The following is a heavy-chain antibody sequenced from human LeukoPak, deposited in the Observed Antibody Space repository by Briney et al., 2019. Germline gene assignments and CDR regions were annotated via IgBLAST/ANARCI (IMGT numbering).Heavy chain of an antibody. CDR1: GYTFTSYG. J-gene: IGHJ4*02. D-gene: IGHD1-1*01. V-gene: IGHV1-18*04. Sequence: GASVKLSCKASGYTFTSYGISWVRQAPGQGLEWISWISAYNGNTNYAQKLQGRVTMTTDTSTSTAYMELRSLRSDDTAVYYCARVGYNWNDDYYFDYWGQGTLVTVSS. CDR3: ARVGYNWNDDYYFDY. CDR2: ISAYNGNT.